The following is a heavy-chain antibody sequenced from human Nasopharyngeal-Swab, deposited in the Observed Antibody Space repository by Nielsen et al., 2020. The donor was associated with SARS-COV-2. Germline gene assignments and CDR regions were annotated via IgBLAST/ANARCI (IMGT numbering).Heavy chain of an antibody. Sequence: SETLSLTCTVSGGSISSSSYYWGWIRQPPGKGLEWIGSIYYSGSTYYKPSLKGRVTISVDTSKNQFSLKLSSVTAADTAVYYCARQIWLRFSWFDPWGQGTLVTVSS. CDR2: IYYSGST. CDR1: GGSISSSSYY. D-gene: IGHD5-12*01. V-gene: IGHV4-39*01. J-gene: IGHJ5*02. CDR3: ARQIWLRFSWFDP.